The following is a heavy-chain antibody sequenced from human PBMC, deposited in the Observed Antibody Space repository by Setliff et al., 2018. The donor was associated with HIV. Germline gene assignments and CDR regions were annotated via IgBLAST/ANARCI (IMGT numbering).Heavy chain of an antibody. CDR1: GGSISSYY. V-gene: IGHV4-4*09. CDR3: AVPNYYDSSGYYPYFDN. D-gene: IGHD3-22*01. J-gene: IGHJ4*02. CDR2: IHSSGST. Sequence: SETLSLTCTVSGGSISSYYWSWIRQPPGKGLEWIGNIHSSGSTNSNPSLKSRVTISVDTSKNQFSLKLTSVTAADAAVYYCAVPNYYDSSGYYPYFDNWGQGTLVTVSS.